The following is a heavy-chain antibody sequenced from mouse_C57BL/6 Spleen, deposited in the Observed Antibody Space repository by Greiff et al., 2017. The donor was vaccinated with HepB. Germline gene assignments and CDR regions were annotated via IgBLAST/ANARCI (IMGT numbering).Heavy chain of an antibody. CDR2: INPNNGGT. J-gene: IGHJ1*03. Sequence: EVQLQQSGPELVKPGASVKMSCKASGYTFTDYNMHWVKQSHGKSLEWIGYINPNNGGTSYNQKFKGKATLTVNKSSSTAYMELRSLTSEDSAVYYCATSYYYGSSYWYFDVWGTGTTVTVSS. CDR1: GYTFTDYN. V-gene: IGHV1-22*01. CDR3: ATSYYYGSSYWYFDV. D-gene: IGHD1-1*01.